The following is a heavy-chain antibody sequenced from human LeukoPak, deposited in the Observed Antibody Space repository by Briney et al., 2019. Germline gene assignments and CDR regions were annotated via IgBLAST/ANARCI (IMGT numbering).Heavy chain of an antibody. CDR3: ARDPSWLGYFDY. Sequence: GGSLRLSCAASGFTFSSYGIHWVRQAPGKGLEWVALIWYDGSNRYYVDSVKGRFTISRDNSKKTVYLQMNGLRAEDTAVYYCARDPSWLGYFDYWGQGTLVTVAS. J-gene: IGHJ4*02. CDR1: GFTFSSYG. CDR2: IWYDGSNR. D-gene: IGHD3-22*01. V-gene: IGHV3-33*01.